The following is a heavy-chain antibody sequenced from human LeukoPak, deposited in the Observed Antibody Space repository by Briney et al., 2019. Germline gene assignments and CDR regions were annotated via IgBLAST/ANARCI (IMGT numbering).Heavy chain of an antibody. J-gene: IGHJ4*02. D-gene: IGHD3-10*01. V-gene: IGHV3-9*01. CDR1: GFTFDDYA. Sequence: PGGSLRLSCAASGFTFDDYAMHWVRQAPGKGLEWVSGISWNSGSIGYADSVKGRFTISRDNAKNTLYLQMNSLRAEDTAVYYCARVASGTYQKDYWGQGTLVSVSS. CDR2: ISWNSGSI. CDR3: ARVASGTYQKDY.